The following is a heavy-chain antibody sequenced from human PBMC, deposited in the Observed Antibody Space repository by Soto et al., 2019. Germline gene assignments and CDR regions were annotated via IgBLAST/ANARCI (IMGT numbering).Heavy chain of an antibody. Sequence: PSETLSLTCSVAGGSLSSSIYYLGWIRPPPGKGLEWIGSIYYSGSTYYNPSLKSRVTISVDTSKNQFSLKLSSVTAADTAVYSCARHPRPASGYPYFDYWGQGTLVTVSS. J-gene: IGHJ4*02. CDR1: GGSLSSSIYY. V-gene: IGHV4-39*01. CDR2: IYYSGST. D-gene: IGHD6-13*01. CDR3: ARHPRPASGYPYFDY.